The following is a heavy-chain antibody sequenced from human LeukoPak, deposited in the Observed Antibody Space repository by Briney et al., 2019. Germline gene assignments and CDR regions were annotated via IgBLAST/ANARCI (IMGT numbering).Heavy chain of an antibody. D-gene: IGHD6-19*01. CDR2: ISGSGGST. V-gene: IGHV3-23*01. J-gene: IGHJ4*02. CDR1: GFTFSSYA. Sequence: GGSLRLSCAASGFTFSSYAMSWVRQAPGKGLEWVSTISGSGGSTYYADSVKGRFTISRDTSKNTLFLQMNSLRAGDTGVYYCAKEAGRDFDFWGQGTLVTVSS. CDR3: AKEAGRDFDF.